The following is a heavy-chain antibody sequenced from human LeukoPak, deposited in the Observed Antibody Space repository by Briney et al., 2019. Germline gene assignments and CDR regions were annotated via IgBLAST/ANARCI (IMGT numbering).Heavy chain of an antibody. D-gene: IGHD3-9*01. J-gene: IGHJ6*02. V-gene: IGHV3-30*18. Sequence: GGSLRLSCAASGFTFSSYGMHWVRQAPGKGLEWVAVISYDGSNKYYADSVKGRFTISRDNSKNTLYLQMNSLRAEDTAVYYCTKEGGDISTGEGYYYGMDVWGQGTTVTVSS. CDR1: GFTFSSYG. CDR2: ISYDGSNK. CDR3: TKEGGDISTGEGYYYGMDV.